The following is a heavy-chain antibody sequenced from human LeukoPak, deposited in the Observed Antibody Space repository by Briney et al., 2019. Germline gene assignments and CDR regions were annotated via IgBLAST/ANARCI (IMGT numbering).Heavy chain of an antibody. CDR1: GGAISSYY. V-gene: IGHV4-59*01. J-gene: IGHJ6*04. D-gene: IGHD6-19*01. CDR2: IYYSGST. CDR3: ARGGVALGSGSGWSPPNYYYYYYGMDV. Sequence: SETLSLTCTVSGGAISSYYWSWIRQPPGKGLEWIGYIYYSGSTNYNPSLKSRVTISVDTSKNQFSLKLSSVTAADTAVYYCARGGVALGSGSGWSPPNYYYYYYGMDVWGKGTTVAVSS.